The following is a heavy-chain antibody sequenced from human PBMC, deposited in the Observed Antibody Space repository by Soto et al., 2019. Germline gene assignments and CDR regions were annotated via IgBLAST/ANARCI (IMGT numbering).Heavy chain of an antibody. D-gene: IGHD4-4*01. Sequence: GGSLRLSCATSGFTFPFYDMHWVRQAPGKGLEWLAVISRDGNNKDYGDSVKGRFTISRDNSKNTLFLQMNSLRDEDSAVYYCAKDAYTPIRTTAHDAGGLDHWGRGTLVTVSS. CDR1: GFTFPFYD. CDR3: AKDAYTPIRTTAHDAGGLDH. J-gene: IGHJ4*02. V-gene: IGHV3-30*18. CDR2: ISRDGNNK.